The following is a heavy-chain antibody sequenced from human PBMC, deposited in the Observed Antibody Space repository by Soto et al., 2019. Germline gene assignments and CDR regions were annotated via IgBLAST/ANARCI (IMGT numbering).Heavy chain of an antibody. CDR1: GYTFTSYG. Sequence: QVQLVQSGAEVKKPGASVKVSCKASGYTFTSYGISWVRQAPGQGLEWMGWISGYNGNTNYAQKLQGRVTMTTDTSTITAYMELTSLKSDDMAVYYCARDSRASAHFDYWGQGTLVTVSS. J-gene: IGHJ4*02. CDR3: ARDSRASAHFDY. V-gene: IGHV1-18*03. CDR2: ISGYNGNT.